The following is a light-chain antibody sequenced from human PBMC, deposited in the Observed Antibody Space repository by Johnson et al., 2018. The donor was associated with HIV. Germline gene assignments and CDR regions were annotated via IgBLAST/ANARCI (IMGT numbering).Light chain of an antibody. CDR3: LSADSSATYRGV. CDR1: SSNIGNNY. V-gene: IGLV1-51*02. J-gene: IGLJ1*01. CDR2: ENN. Sequence: QSILTQPPSVSAAPGQKVTISCSGSSSNIGNNYVSWYQQLPGTAPKLLIYENNKRPPGIPERFPGSSSGTIVTFTIIGSQAEDEADYYCLSADSSATYRGVFGTGTKVTVL.